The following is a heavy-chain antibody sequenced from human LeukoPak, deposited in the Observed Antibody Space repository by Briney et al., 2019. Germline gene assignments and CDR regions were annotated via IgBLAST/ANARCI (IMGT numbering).Heavy chain of an antibody. Sequence: PGGSLRLSCAASGFTFSSSWMHWVRQAPGKGLVWVSRINTDGSSTSYADSVKGRFTISRDNAKNTLYLQMNSLRAEDTAVYYCARDYDYYYMDVWGKGTTVTVSS. CDR3: ARDYDYYYMDV. CDR2: INTDGSST. V-gene: IGHV3-74*01. J-gene: IGHJ6*03. CDR1: GFTFSSSW.